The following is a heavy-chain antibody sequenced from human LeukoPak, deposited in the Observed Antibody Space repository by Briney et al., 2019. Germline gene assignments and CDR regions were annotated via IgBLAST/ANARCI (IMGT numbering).Heavy chain of an antibody. D-gene: IGHD6-19*01. Sequence: GGSLRLSCAASGFTFSSYGMSWVRQAPGKGLEWVSAISGSGQSTYYADSVKGRFTISRDNSKNTLYLQMNSLRAEDTAVYYCARDLGYSSGPNYWGQGTRVTVSS. CDR3: ARDLGYSSGPNY. J-gene: IGHJ4*02. CDR2: ISGSGQST. CDR1: GFTFSSYG. V-gene: IGHV3-23*01.